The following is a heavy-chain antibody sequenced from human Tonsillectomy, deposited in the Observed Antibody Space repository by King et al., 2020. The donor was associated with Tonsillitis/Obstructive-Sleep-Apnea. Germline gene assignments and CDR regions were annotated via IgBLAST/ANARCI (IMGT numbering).Heavy chain of an antibody. CDR1: GYTFTDYA. V-gene: IGHV7-4-1*02. D-gene: IGHD3-3*01. J-gene: IGHJ4*02. CDR3: ARAPPPVSFYDFWSGYSRSFDS. Sequence: VQLVQSGSELKKPGASVKVSCKASGYTFTDYAMNWVRQAPGQGLEWMGWINTNTGNPTYAQGFTGRFVFSLDTSVSTAYLQISSLKAEDTAVYYCARAPPPVSFYDFWSGYSRSFDSWDQGTLVTVSS. CDR2: INTNTGNP.